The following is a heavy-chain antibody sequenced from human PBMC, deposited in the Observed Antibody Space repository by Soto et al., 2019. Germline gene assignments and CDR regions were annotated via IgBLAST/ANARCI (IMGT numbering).Heavy chain of an antibody. CDR3: AKDGTRGGDWFDP. J-gene: IGHJ5*02. Sequence: EVQLVESGGGLVQPGGSLTLSCAASGLTVSNTYMTWVRQAPGKGLEWVSLLYDSSSTYYADSVKGRFTISRDNSENTLYLQLNSLRVEDTAVYYCAKDGTRGGDWFDPWGQGTLVTVSS. V-gene: IGHV3-66*01. CDR1: GLTVSNTY. CDR2: LYDSSST. D-gene: IGHD1-1*01.